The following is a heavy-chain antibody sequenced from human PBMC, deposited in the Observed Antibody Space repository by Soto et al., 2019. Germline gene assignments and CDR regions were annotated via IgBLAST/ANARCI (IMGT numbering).Heavy chain of an antibody. CDR2: IIPVLGVT. J-gene: IGHJ6*02. V-gene: IGHV1-69*02. D-gene: IGHD3-22*01. Sequence: QVQLVQSGAEVKKPGSSVKVSCKASGDTFSSCTISWVRQAPGQGLEWMGRIIPVLGVTNYAQKLQGRVTITADKSTSTVYMELSSLRSEDTAMYYCGIARYDRTYLYYGMDVWGQGTTVTVSS. CDR1: GDTFSSCT. CDR3: GIARYDRTYLYYGMDV.